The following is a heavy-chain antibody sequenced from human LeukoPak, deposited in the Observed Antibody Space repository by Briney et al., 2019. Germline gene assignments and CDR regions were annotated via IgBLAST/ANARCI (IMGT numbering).Heavy chain of an antibody. CDR1: GFTFSNYW. Sequence: GGSLRLSCVASGFTFSNYWMHWVRQAPGKGLVWVSRINGDGSNTRYADSVQGRFTISRGNAKNTLVLQMNSLRVEDTAVYYCARLKGYCRGGSCYSYYFDFWGQGTLVTVSS. CDR2: INGDGSNT. J-gene: IGHJ4*02. V-gene: IGHV3-74*01. CDR3: ARLKGYCRGGSCYSYYFDF. D-gene: IGHD2-15*01.